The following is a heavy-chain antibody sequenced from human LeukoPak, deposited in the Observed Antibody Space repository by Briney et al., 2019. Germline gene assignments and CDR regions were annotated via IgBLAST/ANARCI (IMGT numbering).Heavy chain of an antibody. CDR3: ARIAVAGPVDY. D-gene: IGHD6-19*01. Sequence: GGSLRLSCAASGLTVISNYMSWVRQAPGKGLEWVSVIYSGVGTYYADSVKGRFIISRDNSKNTLYLQMNSLRVEDTAVCYCARIAVAGPVDYWGQGTLVTVSS. V-gene: IGHV3-66*01. CDR2: IYSGVGT. CDR1: GLTVISNY. J-gene: IGHJ4*02.